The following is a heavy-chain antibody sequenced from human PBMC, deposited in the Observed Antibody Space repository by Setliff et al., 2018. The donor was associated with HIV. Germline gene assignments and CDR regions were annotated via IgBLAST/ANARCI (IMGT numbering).Heavy chain of an antibody. CDR3: ARDGSKADYGDYQGYWYFDL. V-gene: IGHV1-18*01. CDR1: GYTFRSYG. D-gene: IGHD4-17*01. CDR2: ISTYNGNT. J-gene: IGHJ2*01. Sequence: GASVKVSCKASGYTFRSYGISWVRQAPGQGLEWMGWISTYNGNTNYAQKVQGRVTMTTDTSTSTAYMELRSLGSDDTAVYYCARDGSKADYGDYQGYWYFDLWGRGTLVTVSS.